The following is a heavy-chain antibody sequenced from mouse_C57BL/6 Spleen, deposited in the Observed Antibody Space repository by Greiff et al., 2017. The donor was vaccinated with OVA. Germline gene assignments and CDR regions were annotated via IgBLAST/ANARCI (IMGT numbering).Heavy chain of an antibody. Sequence: QVQLKQPGAELVRPGSSVKLSCKASGYTFTSYWMHWVKQRPIQGLEWIGNIDPSDSETHYNQKFKDKATLTVDKSSSTAYMQLSSLTSEDSAVYYCAREGKLGRYFDDWGQGTTLTVSS. J-gene: IGHJ2*01. V-gene: IGHV1-52*01. CDR2: IDPSDSET. D-gene: IGHD4-1*01. CDR3: AREGKLGRYFDD. CDR1: GYTFTSYW.